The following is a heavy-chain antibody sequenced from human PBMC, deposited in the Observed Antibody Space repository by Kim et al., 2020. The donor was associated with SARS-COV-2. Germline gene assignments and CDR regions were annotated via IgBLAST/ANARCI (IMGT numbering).Heavy chain of an antibody. Sequence: GGSLTLSCAASGFTFSDAWMSWVRQAPGKGLEWVGLIKSKSHGGTIYYAAPVRGRFTISRDDSKNTLSLQMNSLKIEDTAMYYCTGFGEGFWGQGTLVTV. CDR3: TGFGEGF. CDR1: GFTFSDAW. J-gene: IGHJ4*02. D-gene: IGHD3-10*01. CDR2: IKSKSHGGTI. V-gene: IGHV3-15*06.